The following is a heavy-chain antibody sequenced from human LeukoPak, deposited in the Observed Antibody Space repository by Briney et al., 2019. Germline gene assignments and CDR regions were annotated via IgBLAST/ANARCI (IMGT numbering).Heavy chain of an antibody. D-gene: IGHD3-3*01. CDR2: INPSVGST. J-gene: IGHJ4*02. CDR3: VRGGYDFSSGYYPSR. Sequence: ASVKVSCKASGYTFTTYYMNWVRQAPGQGFEWMGIINPSVGSTSYAQKFQGRVTMTRDTSTSTVYMGLSSLRSEDTAVYYCVRGGYDFSSGYYPSRWGQGTLVTVSS. V-gene: IGHV1-46*01. CDR1: GYTFTTYY.